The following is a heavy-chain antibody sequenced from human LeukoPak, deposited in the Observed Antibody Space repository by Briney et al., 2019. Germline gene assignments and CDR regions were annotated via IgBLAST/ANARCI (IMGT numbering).Heavy chain of an antibody. Sequence: PGGSLRLSCAASGFHFSSYAMSWVRQAPGKGLEWVSAISGSGGSTYYADSVKGRFTISRDNSKNTLYLQMNSLRAEDTAVYYCAKDRCSGGSCYLFDYWGQGTLVTVSS. CDR3: AKDRCSGGSCYLFDY. CDR2: ISGSGGST. D-gene: IGHD2-15*01. J-gene: IGHJ4*02. CDR1: GFHFSSYA. V-gene: IGHV3-23*01.